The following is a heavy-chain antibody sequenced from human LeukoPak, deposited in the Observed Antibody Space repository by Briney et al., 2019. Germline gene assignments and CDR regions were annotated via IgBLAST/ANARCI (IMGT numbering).Heavy chain of an antibody. V-gene: IGHV4-61*02. J-gene: IGHJ4*02. CDR2: IYTSGST. CDR1: GGSISSGSYY. Sequence: SETLSLTCTVSGGSISSGSYYWSWIRQPAGKGLEWIGRIYTSGSTNYNPSLKSRVTISVDTSKNQFSLKLSSVTAADTAVYYCARVGDGYNSYWGQGTLVTVSS. CDR3: ARVGDGYNSY. D-gene: IGHD5-24*01.